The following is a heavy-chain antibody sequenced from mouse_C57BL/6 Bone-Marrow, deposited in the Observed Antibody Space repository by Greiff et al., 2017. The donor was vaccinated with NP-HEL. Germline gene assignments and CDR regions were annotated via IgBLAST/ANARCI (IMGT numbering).Heavy chain of an antibody. Sequence: QVQLQQSGAELARPGASVKLSCKASGYTFTSYGISWVKQRTGQGLEWIGEIYPRSGNTYYNEKFKGKATLTADKSSSTAYMELRSLTSEDSAVYFCARDYGSSYVYAMDYWGQGTSVTVSS. D-gene: IGHD1-1*01. CDR2: IYPRSGNT. J-gene: IGHJ4*01. V-gene: IGHV1-81*01. CDR3: ARDYGSSYVYAMDY. CDR1: GYTFTSYG.